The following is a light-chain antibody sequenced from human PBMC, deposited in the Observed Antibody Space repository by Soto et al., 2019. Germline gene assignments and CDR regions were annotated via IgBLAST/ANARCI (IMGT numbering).Light chain of an antibody. J-gene: IGKJ5*01. CDR1: QGVDSS. V-gene: IGKV1-9*01. CDR3: QQLHDYPIT. CDR2: AAS. Sequence: DIQLTQSPSSLSASVGDRVTITCRASQGVDSSLAWYQQKPGKAPKLLIYAASNLQSGVPSRFSGSGSGTDFTLTISSLRPEDFATYYCQQLHDYPITFGQGTRLEIK.